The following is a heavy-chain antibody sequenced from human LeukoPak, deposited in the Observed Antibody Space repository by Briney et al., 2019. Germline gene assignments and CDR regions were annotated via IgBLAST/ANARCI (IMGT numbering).Heavy chain of an antibody. CDR2: ISSSGSTI. Sequence: PGGSLRLSCAASGFTFSDYYMSWIRQAPGKGLEWVSYISSSGSTIYYADSVKGRFTISRDNAKNSLYLQMNSLRAEDTAVYYCASSSPDFWSGYYSPYYYYGMDVWGQGTTVTVSS. CDR1: GFTFSDYY. V-gene: IGHV3-11*01. CDR3: ASSSPDFWSGYYSPYYYYGMDV. J-gene: IGHJ6*02. D-gene: IGHD3-3*01.